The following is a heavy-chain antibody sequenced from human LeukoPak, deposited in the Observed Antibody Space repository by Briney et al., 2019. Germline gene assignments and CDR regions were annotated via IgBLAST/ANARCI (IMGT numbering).Heavy chain of an antibody. V-gene: IGHV3-7*03. CDR1: GFTFSSYW. CDR2: IKQDGSEK. J-gene: IGHJ4*02. CDR3: ARLGDSSGYYPFDY. D-gene: IGHD3-22*01. Sequence: GGSLRLSCAASGFTFSSYWMSWVRQAPGKGLEWVANIKQDGSEKYYVDSVKGRFTISRDNAKNSLYLQMNSLRAEDTAVYYCARLGDSSGYYPFDYWGQGTLVTVSS.